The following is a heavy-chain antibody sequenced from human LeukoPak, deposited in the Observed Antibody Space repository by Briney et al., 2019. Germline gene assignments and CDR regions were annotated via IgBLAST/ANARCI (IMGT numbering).Heavy chain of an antibody. D-gene: IGHD4-17*01. V-gene: IGHV3-30*04. CDR2: ISHYGGNK. Sequence: GGSLRLSCAASGFTLSSYAMHWVRQAPGKGLEWVSVISHYGGNKYYGDSVKGRFTISRDNSKYTLYLQMNSLRAEDTAVYYCAREDWTVTTIIIRQWGQGTLVTVSS. CDR1: GFTLSSYA. J-gene: IGHJ4*02. CDR3: AREDWTVTTIIIRQ.